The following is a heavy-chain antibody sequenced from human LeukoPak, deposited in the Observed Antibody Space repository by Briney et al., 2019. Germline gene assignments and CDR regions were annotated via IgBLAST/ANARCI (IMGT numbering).Heavy chain of an antibody. Sequence: GGSLRLSCAASGFTFSIYGMHWVRQAPGKGLEWVTYIQYAASAKYYADSVKGRFTISRDNAKNSLYLQMNSLRAEDTAVYYCARARRYLGYCSGGSCYGYFDYWGQGTLVTVSS. CDR2: IQYAASAK. D-gene: IGHD2-15*01. CDR3: ARARRYLGYCSGGSCYGYFDY. J-gene: IGHJ4*02. V-gene: IGHV3-30*02. CDR1: GFTFSIYG.